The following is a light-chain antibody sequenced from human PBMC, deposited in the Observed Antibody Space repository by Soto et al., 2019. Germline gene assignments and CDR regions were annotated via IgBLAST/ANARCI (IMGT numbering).Light chain of an antibody. V-gene: IGKV3-15*01. CDR2: GAY. Sequence: EIVMTQSPATLSVSPGEGATLSCRASQSVSSKLAWYQQKPGQAPRLLIYGAYTRATGIPARFSGSGSGTDFTLTITRLEPEDFAVYYCKQYGGSPRTFGQGTKVDIK. CDR3: KQYGGSPRT. J-gene: IGKJ1*01. CDR1: QSVSSK.